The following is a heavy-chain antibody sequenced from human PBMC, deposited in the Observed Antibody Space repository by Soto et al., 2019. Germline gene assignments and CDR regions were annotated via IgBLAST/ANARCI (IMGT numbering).Heavy chain of an antibody. D-gene: IGHD6-13*01. CDR1: GFTFSSYA. CDR2: ISGSGGST. J-gene: IGHJ6*02. V-gene: IGHV3-23*01. Sequence: GGSLRLSCAASGFTFSSYAMSWVRQAPGKGLEWVSAISGSGGSTYYADSVKGRFTISRDNSKNTLYLQMNSLRAEDTAVYYCAKLPSSYSSSWSPYYGMDVWGQGTTVTVSS. CDR3: AKLPSSYSSSWSPYYGMDV.